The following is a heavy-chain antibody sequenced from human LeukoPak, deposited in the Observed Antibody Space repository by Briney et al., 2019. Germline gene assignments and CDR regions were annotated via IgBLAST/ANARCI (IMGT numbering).Heavy chain of an antibody. CDR2: INPDGSGK. CDR3: ARGGHRQKEF. CDR1: GFTFSSYA. D-gene: IGHD3-10*01. Sequence: GGSLRLSCAASGFTFSSYAMSWVRQSPGKGLEWVAIINPDGSGKYSVDSVKGRFTISRDNAKSSLYLQMSSLRAEDTAVYYCARGGHRQKEFWGQGTLVTVSS. J-gene: IGHJ4*02. V-gene: IGHV3-7*01.